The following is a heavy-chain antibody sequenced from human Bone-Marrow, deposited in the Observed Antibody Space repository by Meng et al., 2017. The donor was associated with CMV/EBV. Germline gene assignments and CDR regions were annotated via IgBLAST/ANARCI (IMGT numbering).Heavy chain of an antibody. CDR3: ARDRGEQLLQGSWFDP. CDR2: IYYSGST. V-gene: IGHV4-61*01. D-gene: IGHD2-2*01. CDR1: GGSISSGNYY. J-gene: IGHJ5*02. Sequence: ESLKISCIVSGGSISSGNYYWGWIRQPPGKGLEWIGYIYYSGSTNYNPSLKSRVTISVDTSKNQFSLKLSSVTAADTAVYYCARDRGEQLLQGSWFDPWGQGTLVTVSS.